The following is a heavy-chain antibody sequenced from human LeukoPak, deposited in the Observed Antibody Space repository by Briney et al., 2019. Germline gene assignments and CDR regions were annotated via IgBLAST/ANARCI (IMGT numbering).Heavy chain of an antibody. Sequence: SETLSLTCTVSGGSISSSSYYWGWIRQPPGKGLEWIGSIYYSGSTYYNPSLKSRVTISVDTSKNQFSLKLSSVTAADTAVYYCARAQPLYYDILTGGNNWFDPWGQGTLVTVSS. CDR3: ARAQPLYYDILTGGNNWFDP. V-gene: IGHV4-39*07. J-gene: IGHJ5*02. CDR2: IYYSGST. CDR1: GGSISSSSYY. D-gene: IGHD3-9*01.